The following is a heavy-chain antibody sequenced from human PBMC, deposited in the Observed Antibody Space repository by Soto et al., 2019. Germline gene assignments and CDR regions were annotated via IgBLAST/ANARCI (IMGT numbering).Heavy chain of an antibody. V-gene: IGHV4-4*02. Sequence: QVQLQESGPGLVKPSGTLSLTCAVSGGSITSANWWTWVRQPPGGGLEWIGEISHSRITNYKAPLKSRVTMSVDKTKNDASLKRTSVTAADTAVYYCARVFRGWFDPWGQGTPVTVSS. J-gene: IGHJ5*02. CDR3: ARVFRGWFDP. CDR2: ISHSRIT. CDR1: GGSITSANW.